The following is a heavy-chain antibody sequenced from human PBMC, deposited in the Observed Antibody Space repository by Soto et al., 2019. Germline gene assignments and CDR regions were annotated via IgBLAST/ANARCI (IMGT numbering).Heavy chain of an antibody. CDR1: GYTFTSYY. CDR2: INPSGGST. J-gene: IGHJ4*02. Sequence: QVQLVQSGAEVKKPGASVKVSCKASGYTFTSYYMHWVRQAPGQGLEWMGIINPSGGSTSYAQKLQGRVTMTRDTSTSTVYMELSSLRSEDTAGYYFARQSLWFGELLGYWGQGTLVTVSS. CDR3: ARQSLWFGELLGY. V-gene: IGHV1-46*01. D-gene: IGHD3-10*01.